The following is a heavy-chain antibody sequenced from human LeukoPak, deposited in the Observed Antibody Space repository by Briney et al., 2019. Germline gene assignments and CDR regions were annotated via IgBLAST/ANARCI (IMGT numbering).Heavy chain of an antibody. D-gene: IGHD3-10*01. V-gene: IGHV4-38-2*02. CDR3: ARHAYGSGSYSPSWFDP. CDR2: IYHSGST. CDR1: GYSISSGYY. J-gene: IGHJ5*02. Sequence: SETLSLTCTVSGYSISSGYYWGWIRQPPGKGLEWIGSIYHSGSTYYNPSLKSRVTISVDTSKNQFSLKLSSVTAADTAVYYCARHAYGSGSYSPSWFDPWGQGTLVTVSS.